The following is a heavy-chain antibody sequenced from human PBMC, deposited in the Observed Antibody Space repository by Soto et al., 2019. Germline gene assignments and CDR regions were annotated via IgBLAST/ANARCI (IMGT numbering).Heavy chain of an antibody. CDR2: INAGNGNT. CDR1: GYTFTRYA. J-gene: IGHJ4*02. Sequence: ASVKVSCKASGYTFTRYAVHWVRQAPGQGLEWMGWINAGNGNTRYSQKFQDRVTITRDTSASTVYMELSSLRSEDTAVYYCARDRYSSSWYVGAFDYWGQGTPVTVSS. D-gene: IGHD6-13*01. CDR3: ARDRYSSSWYVGAFDY. V-gene: IGHV1-3*01.